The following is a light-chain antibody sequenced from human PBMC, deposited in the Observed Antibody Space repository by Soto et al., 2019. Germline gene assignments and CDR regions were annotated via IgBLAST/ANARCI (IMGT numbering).Light chain of an antibody. Sequence: DIQMTQSPSYLSASVGDRVTVTCRTSQYVNNYINWYQQKPGKAHNLLISTASSFESGVPSRFSGSGSGTEFTLTISCLQPDDFASYYCQQSYSKTKTFEQG. V-gene: IGKV1-39*01. CDR2: TAS. CDR1: QYVNNY. J-gene: IGKJ1*01. CDR3: QQSYSKTKT.